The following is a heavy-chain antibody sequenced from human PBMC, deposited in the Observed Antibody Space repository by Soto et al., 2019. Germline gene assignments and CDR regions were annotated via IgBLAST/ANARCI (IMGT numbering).Heavy chain of an antibody. J-gene: IGHJ4*02. CDR2: IYSGGTT. V-gene: IGHV3-53*05. CDR1: GFSVSGKY. CDR3: ASGPGPTNYYDILTCPQGVFDF. Sequence: GGSLRLSCAASGFSVSGKYMNWVRQAPGKGLEWVSVIYSGGTTYYADSVKGRFTISRDISKNTLYLQMTSLRDEDTAVYFCASGPGPTNYYDILTCPQGVFDFWGQGTLGTGSS. D-gene: IGHD3-9*01.